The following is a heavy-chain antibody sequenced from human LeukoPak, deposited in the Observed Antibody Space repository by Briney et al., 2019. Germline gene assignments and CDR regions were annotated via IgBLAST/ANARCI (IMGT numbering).Heavy chain of an antibody. Sequence: GGSLRLSCAASGFTFTEYAMHWVRQAPGKGLEWVALISYGGSRTDYADSVKGRFTISRDNSRNTLYLQLNSLGPEDAAVYYCAREGTSYYYDSSGYYYNWFDPWGQGTLVTVSS. CDR2: ISYGGSRT. CDR1: GFTFTEYA. D-gene: IGHD3-22*01. CDR3: AREGTSYYYDSSGYYYNWFDP. V-gene: IGHV3-30*01. J-gene: IGHJ5*02.